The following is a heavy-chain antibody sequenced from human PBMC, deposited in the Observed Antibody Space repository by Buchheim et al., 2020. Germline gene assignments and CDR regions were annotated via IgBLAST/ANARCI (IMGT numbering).Heavy chain of an antibody. CDR3: ARHIVVVPTAVLAYYFDY. D-gene: IGHD2-2*02. CDR1: GGSFSGYY. J-gene: IGHJ4*02. CDR2: INHSGST. V-gene: IGHV4-34*01. Sequence: QVQLQQWGAGLLKPSETLSLTCGVYGGSFSGYYWSWIRQPPGKGLEWIGEINHSGSTNYNPSLKSRVTISVDTSKNQFSLKLNSVTAADTAVYFCARHIVVVPTAVLAYYFDYWGQGTL.